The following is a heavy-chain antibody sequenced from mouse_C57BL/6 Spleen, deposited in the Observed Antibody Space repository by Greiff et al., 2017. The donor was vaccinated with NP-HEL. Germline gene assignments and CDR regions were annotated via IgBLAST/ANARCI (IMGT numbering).Heavy chain of an antibody. Sequence: VQGVESGAEPVRPGASVKLSCKASGYTFTDYYINWVKQRPGQGLEWIARIYPGSGNTYYNEKFKGKATLTAEKSSSTAYMQLSSLTSEDSAVYFCARKGYYGNWYFDVWGTGTTVTVSS. CDR1: GYTFTDYY. J-gene: IGHJ1*03. CDR3: ARKGYYGNWYFDV. CDR2: IYPGSGNT. D-gene: IGHD2-1*01. V-gene: IGHV1-76*01.